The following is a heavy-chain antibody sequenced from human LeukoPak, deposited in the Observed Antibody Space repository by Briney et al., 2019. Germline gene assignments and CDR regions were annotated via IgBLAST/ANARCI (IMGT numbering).Heavy chain of an antibody. CDR1: GGSISSGDYY. V-gene: IGHV4-30-4*01. CDR2: IYYSGST. J-gene: IGHJ6*02. CDR3: ARAEGHCSGGSCYSGYYGVDV. D-gene: IGHD2-15*01. Sequence: SETLSLTCTVSGGSISSGDYYWSWIRQPPGKGLEWIGYIYYSGSTYYNPSLKSRVTISVDTSKNQFSLKLSSVTAADTAVYYCARAEGHCSGGSCYSGYYGVDVWGQGTTVTVSS.